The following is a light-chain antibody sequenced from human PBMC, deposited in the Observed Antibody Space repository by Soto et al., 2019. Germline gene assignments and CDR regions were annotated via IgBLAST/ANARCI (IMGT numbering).Light chain of an antibody. CDR2: DAS. J-gene: IGKJ1*01. CDR3: QQYTSYSLT. V-gene: IGKV1-5*01. CDR1: QSISSW. Sequence: DIQMTQSPSTLSASVGDRVTITCRASQSISSWLAWYQQKPGKAPKLLIFDASSLESGVPSRFSGSGSGTEFTLTISSLQPDDFATYYCQQYTSYSLTFGQGTKVDIX.